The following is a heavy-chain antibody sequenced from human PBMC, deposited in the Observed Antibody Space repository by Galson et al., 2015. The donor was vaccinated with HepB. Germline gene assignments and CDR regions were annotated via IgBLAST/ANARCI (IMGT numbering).Heavy chain of an antibody. CDR2: INTDGSST. CDR1: GFTFSNYW. V-gene: IGHV3-74*01. CDR3: ARDHGYGDYADY. D-gene: IGHD4-17*01. J-gene: IGHJ4*02. Sequence: SLRLSCAASGFTFSNYWMHWVRQAPGKGLVWVSRINTDGSSTRYADSVKDRFTISRDNAKNTLYLQMNSLRAEDTAVYYCARDHGYGDYADYWGQGTLVTVSS.